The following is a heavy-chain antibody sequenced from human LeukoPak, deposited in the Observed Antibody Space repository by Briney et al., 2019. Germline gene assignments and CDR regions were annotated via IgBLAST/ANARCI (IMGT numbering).Heavy chain of an antibody. D-gene: IGHD6-19*01. CDR1: GGSFSGYY. CDR2: INHSGST. CDR3: ARAVSGRFDY. V-gene: IGHV4-34*01. Sequence: SETLSLTCAVYGGSFSGYYWSWIRQPPGKGLEWIGEINHSGSTNYNPSLKSQVTISVDTSKNQFSLKLSSVTAADTAIHYCARAVSGRFDYWGQGTLVTVSS. J-gene: IGHJ4*02.